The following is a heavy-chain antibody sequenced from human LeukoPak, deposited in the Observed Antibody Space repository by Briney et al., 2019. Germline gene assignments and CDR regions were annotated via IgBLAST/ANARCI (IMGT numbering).Heavy chain of an antibody. CDR3: ATDHGDYGDYLNY. J-gene: IGHJ4*02. D-gene: IGHD4-17*01. CDR1: GGTFSSYA. CDR2: IIPIFGSA. Sequence: SVKVSCKASGGTFSSYAISWVRQAPGQGLEWMGGIIPIFGSANYAQKFQGRVTITADESTSTAYMELSRLRSEDTAVYYCATDHGDYGDYLNYWGQGTLVTVSS. V-gene: IGHV1-69*13.